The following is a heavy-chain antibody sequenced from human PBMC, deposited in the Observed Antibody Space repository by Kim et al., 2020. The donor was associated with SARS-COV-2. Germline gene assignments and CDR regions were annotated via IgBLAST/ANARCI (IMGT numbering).Heavy chain of an antibody. D-gene: IGHD3-22*01. J-gene: IGHJ3*02. CDR3: ARLTYYYDSSGYYPHDAFDI. CDR2: IYYSGST. V-gene: IGHV4-39*01. CDR1: GGSISSSSYY. Sequence: SETLSLTCTVSGGSISSSSYYWGWIRQPPGKGLEWIGSIYYSGSTYYNPSLKSRVTISVDTSKNQFSLKLSSVTAADTAVYYCARLTYYYDSSGYYPHDAFDIWGQGTMVTVSS.